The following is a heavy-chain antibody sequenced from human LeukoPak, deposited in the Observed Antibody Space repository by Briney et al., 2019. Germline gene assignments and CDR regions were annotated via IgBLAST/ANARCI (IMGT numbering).Heavy chain of an antibody. CDR3: ARGVETNEYYFDY. J-gene: IGHJ4*02. D-gene: IGHD5-24*01. Sequence: GESLKISCKGSGYNFATYWIGWVRQMPGKGLEWMGIIYPGDSDTRYSPSFQGQVTISADKSISTAYLQWSSLKASDTAMYYCARGVETNEYYFDYWGQGTLVTVSS. V-gene: IGHV5-51*01. CDR1: GYNFATYW. CDR2: IYPGDSDT.